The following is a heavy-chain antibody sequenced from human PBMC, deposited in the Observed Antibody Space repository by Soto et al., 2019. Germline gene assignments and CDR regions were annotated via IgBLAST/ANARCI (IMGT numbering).Heavy chain of an antibody. CDR1: GGTFSSYA. Sequence: GSSVKVSCKASGGTFSSYAISWVRQAPGQGLEWMGGIIPIFGTANYAQKFQGRVTITADESTSTAYMELSSLRSEDTAVYYCATNTGYDFWSGYIDYWGQGTPVTVSP. CDR2: IIPIFGTA. V-gene: IGHV1-69*13. CDR3: ATNTGYDFWSGYIDY. D-gene: IGHD3-3*01. J-gene: IGHJ4*02.